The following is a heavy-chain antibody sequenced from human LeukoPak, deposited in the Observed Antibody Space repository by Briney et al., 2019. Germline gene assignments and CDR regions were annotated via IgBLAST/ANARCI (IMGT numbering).Heavy chain of an antibody. D-gene: IGHD3-10*01. V-gene: IGHV4-34*01. CDR1: GGSISGSY. J-gene: IGHJ6*03. CDR2: MSHSGST. CDR3: ARTYYYGSGSYPLQYYYYYMDV. Sequence: SETLSLTCAVYGGSISGSYWSWIRQPPRPGLGWIGEMSHSGSTSSNPFLKSRITISADTSKNQFSLKLSSVTAADTAVYYCARTYYYGSGSYPLQYYYYYMDVWGKGTTVTVSS.